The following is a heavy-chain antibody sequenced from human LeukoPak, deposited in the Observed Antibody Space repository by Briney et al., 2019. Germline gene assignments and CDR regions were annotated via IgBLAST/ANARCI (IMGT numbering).Heavy chain of an antibody. V-gene: IGHV3-23*01. D-gene: IGHD1-26*01. CDR2: ISGSGGST. Sequence: GGSLRLSCAASGFTFSTFAMTWVRQAPGKGLEWVSAISGSGGSTYYADSVKGRFTISRDNSKNTLYLQMNSLRAEDTAVYYCARAKWELPTNGAFDIWGQGTMVTVSS. J-gene: IGHJ3*02. CDR1: GFTFSTFA. CDR3: ARAKWELPTNGAFDI.